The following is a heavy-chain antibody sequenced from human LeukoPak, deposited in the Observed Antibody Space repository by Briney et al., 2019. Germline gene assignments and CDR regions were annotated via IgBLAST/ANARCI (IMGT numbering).Heavy chain of an antibody. Sequence: GESLKISCEGSGDRFTSYSIAWVRQMPGKGLEWMGIIYPSDSDTTYSPSFQGQVTISADKSISTAYLQWSSLKASDTAVYYCARRSCSGATVYQPDYWGQGTLVTVSS. D-gene: IGHD2-15*01. V-gene: IGHV5-51*01. CDR2: IYPSDSDT. CDR1: GDRFTSYS. J-gene: IGHJ4*02. CDR3: ARRSCSGATVYQPDY.